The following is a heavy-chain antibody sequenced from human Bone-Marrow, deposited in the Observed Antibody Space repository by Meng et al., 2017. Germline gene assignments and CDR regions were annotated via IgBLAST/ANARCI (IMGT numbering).Heavy chain of an antibody. CDR3: AREDRYYYDSRVDY. CDR2: INHSGST. CDR1: GGSFSGYY. D-gene: IGHD3-22*01. V-gene: IGHV4-34*01. J-gene: IGHJ4*02. Sequence: QVQQQQWGAGLLKPSETLSLTCAVYGGSFSGYYWSWIRQPPGKGLEWIGEINHSGSTNYNPSLKSRVTISVDTSKNQFSLKLSSVTAADTAVYYCAREDRYYYDSRVDYWGQGTLVTVSS.